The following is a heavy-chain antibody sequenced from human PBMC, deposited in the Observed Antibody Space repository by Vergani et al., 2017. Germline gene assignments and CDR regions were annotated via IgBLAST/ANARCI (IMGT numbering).Heavy chain of an antibody. J-gene: IGHJ6*03. CDR2: INPNSGGT. CDR3: ATLGYCSSTSCSIGGYYYYYYYMDV. D-gene: IGHD2-2*01. Sequence: QVQLVQSGAEVKKPGASVQVSCKASGYTFPGYYMHWVRQAPGPGLAWMGWINPNSGGTNYAQKFQGRVTMTRDTSISTAYMELSRLRSDDTAVYYCATLGYCSSTSCSIGGYYYYYYYMDVWGKGTTVTVSS. V-gene: IGHV1-2*02. CDR1: GYTFPGYY.